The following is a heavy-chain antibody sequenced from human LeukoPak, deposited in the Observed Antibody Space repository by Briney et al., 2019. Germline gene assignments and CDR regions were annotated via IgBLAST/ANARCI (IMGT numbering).Heavy chain of an antibody. D-gene: IGHD3-10*01. CDR3: GRDHDGSYYYGMDV. Sequence: GASVKVSCKASGYTFTNYGISWVRQAPGQGLEWMGWISTYNGNTKYAQNLQGRVTVTTDTSTSTAYMDLRSLRPDDTAVYYCGRDHDGSYYYGMDVWGQGTTVTVSS. V-gene: IGHV1-18*01. CDR1: GYTFTNYG. J-gene: IGHJ6*02. CDR2: ISTYNGNT.